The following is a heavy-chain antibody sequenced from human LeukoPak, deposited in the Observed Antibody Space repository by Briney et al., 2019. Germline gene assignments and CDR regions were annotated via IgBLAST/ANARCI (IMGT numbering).Heavy chain of an antibody. Sequence: SETLSLTCTVSGGSISSGYYWGWIRQPPAKGLEWIGSIYHSGSTYYNPSLKSRVTISVDTSKNQFSLKLSSVTAADTAVYYCAGGGQYSGYDYPDYWGQGTLVTVSS. CDR2: IYHSGST. V-gene: IGHV4-38-2*02. CDR1: GGSISSGYY. CDR3: AGGGQYSGYDYPDY. D-gene: IGHD5-12*01. J-gene: IGHJ4*02.